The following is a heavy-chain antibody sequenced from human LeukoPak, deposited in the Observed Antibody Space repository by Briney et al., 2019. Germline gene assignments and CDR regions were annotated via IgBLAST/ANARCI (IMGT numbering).Heavy chain of an antibody. D-gene: IGHD3-22*01. CDR3: ARGRSSRYYFHFDF. J-gene: IGHJ4*02. V-gene: IGHV4-59*01. Sequence: SESLSLTCTVAGGSISSDYWNWVRQPPGKGLGWIGYFYYTGGADYNPSLTSRVTLSFDTSKNQFSLKFSSLTAADTAVYYCARGRSSRYYFHFDFWGQATLVTVSS. CDR1: GGSISSDY. CDR2: FYYTGGA.